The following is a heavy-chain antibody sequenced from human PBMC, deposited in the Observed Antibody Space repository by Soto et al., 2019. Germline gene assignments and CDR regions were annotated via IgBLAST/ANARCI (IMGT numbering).Heavy chain of an antibody. V-gene: IGHV3-23*01. CDR2: ISIGGDKT. J-gene: IGHJ4*02. Sequence: EVQLLESGGDLVQPGGSLRLSCAASGFSFSSYSFTWVRQAPGKGLEWVAGISIGGDKTWHADSVKGRFTISRDNSKNTVYLQMKSLRVDDTAVSYCAKWDGYGDHWGQGTLVTVSS. D-gene: IGHD5-18*01. CDR1: GFSFSSYS. CDR3: AKWDGYGDH.